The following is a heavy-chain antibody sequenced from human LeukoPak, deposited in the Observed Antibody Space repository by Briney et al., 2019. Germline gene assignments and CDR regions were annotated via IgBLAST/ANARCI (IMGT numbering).Heavy chain of an antibody. V-gene: IGHV3-23*01. CDR3: AKWDIARGAFDI. CDR2: ISGSGGST. CDR1: GFTFSSYA. D-gene: IGHD2-15*01. J-gene: IGHJ3*02. Sequence: GGSLRLSCAASGFTFSSYAMSWVRQAPGKGLEWVSAISGSGGSTYYADSVKGRFSISRDNSKNTLYLQMNSLRAEDTAVYYCAKWDIARGAFDIWGQGTMVTVSS.